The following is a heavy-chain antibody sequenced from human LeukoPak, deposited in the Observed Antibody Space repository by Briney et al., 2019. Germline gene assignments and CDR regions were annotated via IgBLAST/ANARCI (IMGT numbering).Heavy chain of an antibody. Sequence: GGSLRLSCVTSGFSFSDFYMTWIRQAPGKGLEWVAYMSTTGHMIYYADSVRGRFTISRDNAKNSLYLQMSSLRAEDSAVYYCASFTVVGSYYYYMGVWGNGTTVTVSS. D-gene: IGHD3-10*01. CDR3: ASFTVVGSYYYYMGV. CDR2: MSTTGHMI. V-gene: IGHV3-11*04. CDR1: GFSFSDFY. J-gene: IGHJ6*03.